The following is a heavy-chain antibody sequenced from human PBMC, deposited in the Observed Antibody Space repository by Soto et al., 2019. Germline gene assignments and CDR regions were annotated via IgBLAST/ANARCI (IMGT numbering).Heavy chain of an antibody. D-gene: IGHD4-17*01. CDR1: GGSISGYY. V-gene: IGHV4-59*12. CDR2: IYNIGST. CDR3: AKASYGLGYFDY. Sequence: SETLSLTCTVSGGSISGYYWSWLRQPPGKGLEWIGYIYNIGSTNYNPSLRSRVTMSIDTSQEQFSLKLTSVNAADTAVYYCAKASYGLGYFDYWGQGALVTVSS. J-gene: IGHJ4*02.